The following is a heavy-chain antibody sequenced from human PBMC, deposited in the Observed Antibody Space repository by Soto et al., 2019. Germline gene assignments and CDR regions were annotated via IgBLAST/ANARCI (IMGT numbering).Heavy chain of an antibody. D-gene: IGHD3-16*01. J-gene: IGHJ6*02. Sequence: QVQLVQSGAEVKKPGSSVRVSCKASGTIFNSYTISWVRQAPGQGLEWMGRIIPILGETNSAQKFQDRVTLTADKSTNTAYMELNSLRLEDTAVYYCARGLGGRMDDWGQGTTVTVSS. CDR3: ARGLGGRMDD. CDR2: IIPILGET. CDR1: GTIFNSYT. V-gene: IGHV1-69*08.